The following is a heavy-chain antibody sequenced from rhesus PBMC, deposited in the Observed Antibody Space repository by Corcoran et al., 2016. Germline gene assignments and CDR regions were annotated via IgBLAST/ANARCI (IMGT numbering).Heavy chain of an antibody. CDR1: GGSISSSNW. D-gene: IGHD6-25*01. Sequence: QVQLQESGPGLVKPSETLSLTCAVSGGSISSSNWWSWIRQPPGKGLGWIGYISGSRGTTYSNPSLKRRVTISKDTSQNQFSLKLSSVTAADTAVYYCARVLIAAAGRWDYWGQGVLVTVSS. J-gene: IGHJ4*01. CDR3: ARVLIAAAGRWDY. CDR2: ISGSRGTT. V-gene: IGHV4S19*01.